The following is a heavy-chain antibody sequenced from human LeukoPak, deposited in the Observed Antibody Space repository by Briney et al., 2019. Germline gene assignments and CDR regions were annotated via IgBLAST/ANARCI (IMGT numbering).Heavy chain of an antibody. V-gene: IGHV1-18*01. CDR1: GYTFTSYG. CDR3: ARVFPAYYQHDY. D-gene: IGHD1-26*01. J-gene: IGHJ4*02. Sequence: ASVKVSCKASGYTFTSYGISWVRQAPGQGLEWMGWISAYNGNTNYAQKLQGRVTMTTDTSTSTAYMELRSLRSDDSAVYYCARVFPAYYQHDYWGQGTLVTVSS. CDR2: ISAYNGNT.